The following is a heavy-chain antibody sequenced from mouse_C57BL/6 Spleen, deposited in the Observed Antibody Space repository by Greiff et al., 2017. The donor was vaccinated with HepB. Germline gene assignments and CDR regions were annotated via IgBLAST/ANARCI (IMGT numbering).Heavy chain of an antibody. CDR2: IYPGDGDT. V-gene: IGHV1-82*01. CDR3: ARENYYGSSYLYYAMDY. CDR1: GYAFSSSW. D-gene: IGHD1-1*01. Sequence: VKLVESGPELVKPGASVKISCKASGYAFSSSWMNWVKQRPGKGLEWIGRIYPGDGDTNYNGKFKGKDTLTADNSSSTAYMQLSSLTSEDSAVYFCARENYYGSSYLYYAMDYWGQGTSVTVSS. J-gene: IGHJ4*01.